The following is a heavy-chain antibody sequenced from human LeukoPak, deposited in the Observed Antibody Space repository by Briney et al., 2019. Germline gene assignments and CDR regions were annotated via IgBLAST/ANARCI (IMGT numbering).Heavy chain of an antibody. Sequence: SGPTLVNPTQTLTLTCTFSGFSLRTSGVGVGWIRQPPGKALEWLSLIYWDDDKRYSPSLKSRLTITKDTSKNQVVLTMTNMDPVDTATYYCAHFTELLWLGGRQVFWFDPWGQGTLVTVSS. D-gene: IGHD3-10*01. CDR1: GFSLRTSGVG. CDR3: AHFTELLWLGGRQVFWFDP. V-gene: IGHV2-5*02. CDR2: IYWDDDK. J-gene: IGHJ5*02.